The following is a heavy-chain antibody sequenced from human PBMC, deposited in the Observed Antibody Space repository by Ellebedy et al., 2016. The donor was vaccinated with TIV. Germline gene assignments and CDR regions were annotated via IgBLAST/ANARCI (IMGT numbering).Heavy chain of an antibody. CDR2: INSDGSDT. Sequence: GESLKISCAASGFTFSSYWMSWVRQAPGKGLVWVSRINSDGSDTAYADSVRGRFTISRDNAKNTLYLQMNSLRAEDTAVYYCAAVQYWEAVFDMWGQGTMVTVSS. V-gene: IGHV3-74*01. D-gene: IGHD2-8*02. CDR3: AAVQYWEAVFDM. J-gene: IGHJ3*02. CDR1: GFTFSSYW.